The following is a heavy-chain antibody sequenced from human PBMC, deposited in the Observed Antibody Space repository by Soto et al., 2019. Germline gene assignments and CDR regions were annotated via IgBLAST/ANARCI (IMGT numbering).Heavy chain of an antibody. D-gene: IGHD3-3*01. CDR1: GYPVTAYY. CDR2: INPATGAA. J-gene: IGHJ3*02. Sequence: QLHLVHSGAVVKKPGASVTVSCSASGYPVTAYYMHWVRQAPGRGLEWMGGINPATGAAKYTQTFQGRVTRTRDTSTSTVFRELSGLTSEDTAVFYCARGGGVGVAGSAAFEMWGQGTLVTVSS. CDR3: ARGGGVGVAGSAAFEM. V-gene: IGHV1-2*02.